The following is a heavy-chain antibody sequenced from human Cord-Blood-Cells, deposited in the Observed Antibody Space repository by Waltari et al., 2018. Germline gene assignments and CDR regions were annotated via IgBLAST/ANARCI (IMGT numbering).Heavy chain of an antibody. CDR1: GYTFTSYD. CDR3: ASKNYCSGGSCYPFDY. CDR2: MNPNSGNT. V-gene: IGHV1-8*01. J-gene: IGHJ4*02. D-gene: IGHD2-15*01. Sequence: QVQLVQSGAELKKPGASVKVSYKASGYTFTSYDINWVRQATGQGLEWMGWMNPNSGNTGYAQKFQGRVTMTRNTSISTAYMELSSLRSEDTAVYYCASKNYCSGGSCYPFDYWGQGTLVTVSS.